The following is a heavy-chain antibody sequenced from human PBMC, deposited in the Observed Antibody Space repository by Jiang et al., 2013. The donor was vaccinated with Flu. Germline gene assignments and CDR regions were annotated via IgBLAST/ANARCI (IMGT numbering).Heavy chain of an antibody. V-gene: IGHV2-5*01. CDR2: IYWNDDK. CDR1: GFSLSTSGVG. CDR3: AHRPGGLPYFDY. Sequence: QTLTLTCTFSGFSLSTSGVGVGWIRQPPGKALEWLALIYWNDDKRYSPSLKSRLTITKDTSKNQVVLTMTNMDPVDTATYYCAHRPGGLPYFDYWGQGTLVTVSS. J-gene: IGHJ4*02.